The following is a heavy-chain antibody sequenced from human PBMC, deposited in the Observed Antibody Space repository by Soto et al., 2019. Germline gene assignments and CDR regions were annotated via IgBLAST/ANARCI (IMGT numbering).Heavy chain of an antibody. Sequence: QVQLVESGGGLVKPGGSLRLSCAASGFTFSDYYMSWIRQAPGKGLEYISYISNGGSFIYYADSVKGRFTISRDTATTSLYLQMNSLRAEDTALYYCARHRYYEGSVPGYGMDVWGQGTTVTVSS. CDR3: ARHRYYEGSVPGYGMDV. J-gene: IGHJ6*02. V-gene: IGHV3-11*01. CDR1: GFTFSDYY. CDR2: ISNGGSFI. D-gene: IGHD3-16*01.